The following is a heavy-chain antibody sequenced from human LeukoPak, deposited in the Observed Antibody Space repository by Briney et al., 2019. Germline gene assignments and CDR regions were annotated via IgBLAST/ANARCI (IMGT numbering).Heavy chain of an antibody. CDR1: GFTFSSYG. J-gene: IGHJ4*02. CDR2: IWYDGTNK. CDR3: ARGDSSSYEVYFDY. D-gene: IGHD6-13*01. Sequence: QSGGSLRLSCAASGFTFSSYGMHWVRQAPGKGLEWVAVIWYDGTNKYYADSVKGRFTISRDNSKNTLYLQMNSLRAEDTAVYYCARGDSSSYEVYFDYWGQGTLVTVSS. V-gene: IGHV3-33*01.